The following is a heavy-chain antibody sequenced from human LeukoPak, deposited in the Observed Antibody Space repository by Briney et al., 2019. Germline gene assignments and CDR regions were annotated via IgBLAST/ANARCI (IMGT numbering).Heavy chain of an antibody. CDR3: AKDGYYYDSAGYFAIQHFDY. D-gene: IGHD3-22*01. J-gene: IGHJ4*02. CDR2: ISGSDSGT. Sequence: GGSLRLSCAASGFTFSTYAMSWVRQAPGKGLEWVSSISGSDSGTYYADSVRDRFTISRDNSKNTLYLEMNSLRAEDTAVYYCAKDGYYYDSAGYFAIQHFDYWGQGTVVTVSS. CDR1: GFTFSTYA. V-gene: IGHV3-23*01.